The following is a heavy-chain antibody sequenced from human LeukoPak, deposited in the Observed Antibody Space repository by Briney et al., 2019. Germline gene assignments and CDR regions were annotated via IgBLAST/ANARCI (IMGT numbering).Heavy chain of an antibody. J-gene: IGHJ3*02. D-gene: IGHD6-13*01. CDR2: IYHSGST. V-gene: IGHV4-30-2*01. CDR3: ARDGGGTSSSWFPDAFDI. Sequence: SETLSLTCAVSGGSISSGGYSWSWIRQPPGKGLEWIGYIYHSGSTYYNPSLKSRVTISVDRSKNQFSLKLSSVTAADTAVYYCARDGGGTSSSWFPDAFDIWGQGTMVTVSS. CDR1: GGSISSGGYS.